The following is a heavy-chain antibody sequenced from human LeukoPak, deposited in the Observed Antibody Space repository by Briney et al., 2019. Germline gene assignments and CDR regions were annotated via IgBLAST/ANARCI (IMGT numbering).Heavy chain of an antibody. Sequence: KPSETLSLTCTVSGGSISAYYWSWIRQPAGKGLEWIGRIYTSGSTNYNPSLKGRVTMSLDTSKNQFSLKLSSVTAADTAVYYCARGIYCSSTTRYYYYYYMDVWGKGTTVTVSS. CDR2: IYTSGST. V-gene: IGHV4-4*07. CDR3: ARGIYCSSTTRYYYYYYMDV. D-gene: IGHD2-2*01. CDR1: GGSISAYY. J-gene: IGHJ6*03.